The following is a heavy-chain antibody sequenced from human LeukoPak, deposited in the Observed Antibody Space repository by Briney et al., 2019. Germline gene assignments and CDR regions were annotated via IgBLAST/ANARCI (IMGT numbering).Heavy chain of an antibody. D-gene: IGHD2-21*02. Sequence: PSETLSPTCSVSRGSIGSSSYYWGWIRQPPGKGLEWIGSIHYRGRTYYNPSLKSRVTISVDTSKNQFSLKLKSMIAADTAVYYCGRHDKDGGDLDSFDIWGQGTMVTVSS. V-gene: IGHV4-39*01. CDR2: IHYRGRT. CDR1: RGSIGSSSYY. CDR3: GRHDKDGGDLDSFDI. J-gene: IGHJ3*02.